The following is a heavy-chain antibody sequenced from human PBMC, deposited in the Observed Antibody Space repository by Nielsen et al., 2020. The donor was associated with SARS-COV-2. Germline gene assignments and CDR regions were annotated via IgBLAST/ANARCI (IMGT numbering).Heavy chain of an antibody. D-gene: IGHD6-19*01. J-gene: IGHJ3*02. V-gene: IGHV1-69*13. Sequence: SVKVSCKASGGTFSSYAISWVRQAPGQGLEWMGGIIPIFGTANYAQKFQGRVTITADESTSTAYMEPSSLRSEDTAVYYCARGEGWLAPDAFDIWGQGTMVTVSS. CDR1: GGTFSSYA. CDR3: ARGEGWLAPDAFDI. CDR2: IIPIFGTA.